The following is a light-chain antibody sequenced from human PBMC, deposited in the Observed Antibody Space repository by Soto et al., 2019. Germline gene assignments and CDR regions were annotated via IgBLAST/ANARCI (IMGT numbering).Light chain of an antibody. V-gene: IGKV4-1*01. Sequence: DIVMTQSPDSLAVSLGERATINCKYSQSVLSSSNNKNYLAWYQQKPGQPPQLLIYWASTRESGVPDRFSGSGSGTDFTLTISSLQAEDVAVYYCQQYYSTPYTFGQGTKLEIK. CDR3: QQYYSTPYT. CDR2: WAS. CDR1: QSVLSSSNNKNY. J-gene: IGKJ2*01.